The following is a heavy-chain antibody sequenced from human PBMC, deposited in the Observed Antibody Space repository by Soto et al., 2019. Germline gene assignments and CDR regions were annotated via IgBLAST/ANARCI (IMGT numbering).Heavy chain of an antibody. CDR1: GGTFSSYA. J-gene: IGHJ6*02. V-gene: IGHV1-69*12. Sequence: QVQLVQSGAEVKKPGSSVKVSCKASGGTFSSYAISWVRQAPGQGLEWMGGIIPIFGTANYAQKFQGRVTITADESTSTAYMELSSLRSEDTAVSYCAREEVDRGLRFPMVGMDVWSQGTTVTVSS. CDR2: IIPIFGTA. D-gene: IGHD4-17*01. CDR3: AREEVDRGLRFPMVGMDV.